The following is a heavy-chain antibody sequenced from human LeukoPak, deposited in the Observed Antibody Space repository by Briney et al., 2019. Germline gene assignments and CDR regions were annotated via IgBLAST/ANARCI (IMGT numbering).Heavy chain of an antibody. CDR1: GFTFSSFK. V-gene: IGHV3-21*01. J-gene: IGHJ4*02. D-gene: IGHD3-16*01. CDR2: ISPSSSYI. Sequence: PGGSLRLSCAASGFTFSSFKMAWVRQGPGKGLEWVASISPSSSYIFYADSLKGRVTVSRDNGKSSVFLQMSSLRVEDTAVYYCARDLTGGEYFDSWGQGTLVSVSS. CDR3: ARDLTGGEYFDS.